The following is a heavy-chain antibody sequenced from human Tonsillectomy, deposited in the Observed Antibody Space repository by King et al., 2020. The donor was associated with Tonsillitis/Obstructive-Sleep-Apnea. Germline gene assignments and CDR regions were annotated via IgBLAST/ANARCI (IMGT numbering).Heavy chain of an antibody. Sequence: VQLQQWGAGLLKPSETLSLTCAVYGGSFSGYYWSWIRQPPGKGLEWIGEINHSGSTKYNPSLKSRLTISVDTSKNQFSLKLISVTAADTAVYYCARAVNYGDWGRANWFDPWGQGTLVTVSS. CDR1: GGSFSGYY. D-gene: IGHD4-17*01. CDR2: INHSGST. V-gene: IGHV4-34*01. J-gene: IGHJ5*02. CDR3: ARAVNYGDWGRANWFDP.